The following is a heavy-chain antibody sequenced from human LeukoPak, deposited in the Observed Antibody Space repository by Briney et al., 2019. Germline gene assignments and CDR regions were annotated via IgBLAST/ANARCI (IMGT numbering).Heavy chain of an antibody. J-gene: IGHJ4*02. V-gene: IGHV4-34*01. D-gene: IGHD6-13*01. CDR2: INHSGST. CDR1: GGSFSGYY. Sequence: SETLSLTCAVYGGSFSGYYWSWIRQPPGKGLEWIGEINHSGSTNYNPSLKSRVTISVDTSKNQFSLKLSSVTAADTAVYYRARVGAAAGTSYWGQGTLVTVSS. CDR3: ARVGAAAGTSY.